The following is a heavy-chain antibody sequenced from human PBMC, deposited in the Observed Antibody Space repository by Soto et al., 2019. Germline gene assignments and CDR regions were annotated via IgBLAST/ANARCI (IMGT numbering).Heavy chain of an antibody. Sequence: GGSLRLSCAASGFNFGNYAISWVRQAPGKGPEWVSSIGGGGSTYYADSVKGRFTISRDNSKNTVFLQMNTLRAEDAAVYFCAKPRTTGSYPSKLNFDSWGQGP. CDR2: IGGGGST. D-gene: IGHD1-26*01. CDR3: AKPRTTGSYPSKLNFDS. J-gene: IGHJ4*02. V-gene: IGHV3-23*01. CDR1: GFNFGNYA.